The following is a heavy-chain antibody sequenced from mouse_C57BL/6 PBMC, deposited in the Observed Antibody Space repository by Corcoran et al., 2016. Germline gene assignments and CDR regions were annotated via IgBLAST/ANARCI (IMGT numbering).Heavy chain of an antibody. CDR3: ARDDYDGTWFAY. CDR2: INPGSGNT. J-gene: IGHJ3*01. CDR1: GYSFTSYY. D-gene: IGHD2-4*01. V-gene: IGHV1-66*01. Sequence: QVQLQQSGPELVKPGASVKISCKAPGYSFTSYYIHWVKQRPGQGLEWIGWINPGSGNTKYNEKFKGKATLTADTSSSTAYMQLSSLTSEDSAVYYCARDDYDGTWFAYWGQGTLVTVSA.